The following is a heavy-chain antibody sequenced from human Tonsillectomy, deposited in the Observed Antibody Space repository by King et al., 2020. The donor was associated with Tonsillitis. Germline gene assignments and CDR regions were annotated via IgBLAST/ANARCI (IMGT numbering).Heavy chain of an antibody. J-gene: IGHJ6*02. CDR3: ARDPRVSVRRWLSLGGGLDL. V-gene: IGHV3-30*04. Sequence: VQLVESGGGVVQPGRSLRLSCAASGFTFSSYAMHWVRQAPGKGLEWVAVISYDGSNKYYADSVKGRFTISRDTSKNTLYLQMNSLRAEDTAVYYCARDPRVSVRRWLSLGGGLDLWGQGTTVTVSS. CDR1: GFTFSSYA. D-gene: IGHD3-16*01. CDR2: ISYDGSNK.